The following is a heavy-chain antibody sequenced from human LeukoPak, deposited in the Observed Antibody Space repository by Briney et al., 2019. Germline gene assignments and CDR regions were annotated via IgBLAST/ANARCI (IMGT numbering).Heavy chain of an antibody. D-gene: IGHD3-16*01. V-gene: IGHV3-20*04. CDR2: INWSGGRT. CDR3: ARGGVDY. J-gene: IGHJ4*02. Sequence: GGSLRLSCAASGFTFDYYGMNWVRQAPGKGLEWVSGINWSGGRTSYADSVRGRFTISRDNAKNTLYLQMNSLRAEDTAVYYCARGGVDYWGQGALVTVSS. CDR1: GFTFDYYG.